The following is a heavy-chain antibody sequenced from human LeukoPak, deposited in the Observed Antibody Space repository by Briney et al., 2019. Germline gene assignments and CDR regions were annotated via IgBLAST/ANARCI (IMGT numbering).Heavy chain of an antibody. V-gene: IGHV4-59*12. D-gene: IGHD6-19*01. Sequence: SETLSLTCTVSGGSISSYYWSWIRQPPGKELEWIGYIYYSGSTNYNPSLKSRVTISVDTSKNQFSLKLSSVTAADTAVYYCARDRSIAVAGNYYYYMDVWGKGTTVTVSS. CDR3: ARDRSIAVAGNYYYYMDV. CDR1: GGSISSYY. CDR2: IYYSGST. J-gene: IGHJ6*03.